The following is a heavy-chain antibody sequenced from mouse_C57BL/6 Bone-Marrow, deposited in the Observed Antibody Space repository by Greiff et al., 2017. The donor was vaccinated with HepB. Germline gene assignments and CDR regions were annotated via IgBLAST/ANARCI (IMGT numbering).Heavy chain of an antibody. CDR2: ISSGGDYI. D-gene: IGHD1-1*01. CDR1: GFTFSSYA. V-gene: IGHV5-9-1*02. J-gene: IGHJ4*01. Sequence: EVQGVESGEGLVKPGGSLKLSCAASGFTFSSYAMSWVRQTPEKRLEWVAYISSGGDYIYYADTVKGRFTISRDNARNTLYLQMSSLKSEDTAMYYCTRGLLLRKGYYAMDYWGQGTSVTVSS. CDR3: TRGLLLRKGYYAMDY.